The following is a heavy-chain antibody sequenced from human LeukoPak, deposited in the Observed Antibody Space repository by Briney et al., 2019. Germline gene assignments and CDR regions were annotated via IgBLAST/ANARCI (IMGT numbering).Heavy chain of an antibody. CDR2: IYYSGNT. CDR3: ARGPYYYDSSGSLNWFDP. J-gene: IGHJ5*02. V-gene: IGHV4-39*01. D-gene: IGHD3-22*01. CDR1: GGSISSSSYY. Sequence: SETLSLTCTVSGGSISSSSYYWGWIRQPPGKGLEWIGSIYYSGNTYYNASLKSQVSISIDTSKNQFSLRLTSVTAADTAVYYCARGPYYYDSSGSLNWFDPWGQGTLVTVSS.